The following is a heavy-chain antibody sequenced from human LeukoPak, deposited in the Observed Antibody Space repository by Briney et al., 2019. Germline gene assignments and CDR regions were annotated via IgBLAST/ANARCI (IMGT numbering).Heavy chain of an antibody. CDR3: ARDLAYSRLDY. J-gene: IGHJ4*02. D-gene: IGHD5-18*01. CDR1: GFTVSSTY. Sequence: GGSLRLSCAASGFTVSSTYMSWVRQAPGKGLEWVASINLEGSEKYSADSVKGRFTISRDNAKNSLYLQMDSLRVEDTAFYYCARDLAYSRLDYWGQGVLVTVSS. V-gene: IGHV3-7*01. CDR2: INLEGSEK.